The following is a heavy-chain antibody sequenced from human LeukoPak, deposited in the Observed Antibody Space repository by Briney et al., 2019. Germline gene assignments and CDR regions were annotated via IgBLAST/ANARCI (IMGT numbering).Heavy chain of an antibody. CDR3: ARSNVDTSMTQIDY. D-gene: IGHD5-18*01. CDR1: GYIFTTYS. J-gene: IGHJ4*02. CDR2: ISPYNGNT. Sequence: ASVKVSCKTSGYIFTTYSITWVRQAPGQGLQWMGWISPYNGNTNYAQKLQGRVTMTTATSTSTAYMELRSLTSDDTAVYYCARSNVDTSMTQIDYWGQGTLVTVSS. V-gene: IGHV1-18*01.